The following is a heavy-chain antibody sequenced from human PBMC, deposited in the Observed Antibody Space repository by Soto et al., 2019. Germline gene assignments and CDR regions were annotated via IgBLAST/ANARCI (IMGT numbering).Heavy chain of an antibody. D-gene: IGHD3-10*01. Sequence: PSETLSLTCTVSGGSISSFTYYWGRIRQPPGKGLEWIGTVYYNENTYYNPSLKGRVTISVDTAKNQFSLNLRSVTTADTAIYFCARRERYYGSPGWFDPWGQGTLVTVSS. V-gene: IGHV4-39*01. CDR1: GGSISSFTYY. CDR3: ARRERYYGSPGWFDP. CDR2: VYYNENT. J-gene: IGHJ5*02.